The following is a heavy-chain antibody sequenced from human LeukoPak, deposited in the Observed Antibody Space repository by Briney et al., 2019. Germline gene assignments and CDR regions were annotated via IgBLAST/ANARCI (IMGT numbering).Heavy chain of an antibody. J-gene: IGHJ3*02. Sequence: PSETLSLTCAVSGGSISSGDYYWSWIRQPPGKGLEWIGYIYYSGSTYYNPSLKSRVTISVDTSKNQFSLKLSSVTAADTAVYYCARDRSVSAVGIWGQGTMVTVSS. CDR2: IYYSGST. CDR3: ARDRSVSAVGI. V-gene: IGHV4-30-4*08. CDR1: GGSISSGDYY.